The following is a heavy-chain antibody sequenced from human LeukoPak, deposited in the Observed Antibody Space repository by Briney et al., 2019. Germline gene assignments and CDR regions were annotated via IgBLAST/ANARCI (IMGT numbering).Heavy chain of an antibody. CDR3: ASYDYGSLIYYPFPFDY. CDR2: IYFSGST. CDR1: GGSIRISNYY. V-gene: IGHV4-39*01. D-gene: IGHD3-10*01. J-gene: IGHJ4*02. Sequence: SEPLSLTCTLSGGSIRISNYYCGSIRQPRGGGVGWIVNIYFSGSTYYNPSRTSRVTISVKTSKTQFSLRLTSVTAADTAVYYCASYDYGSLIYYPFPFDYWGQGTLVTVSS.